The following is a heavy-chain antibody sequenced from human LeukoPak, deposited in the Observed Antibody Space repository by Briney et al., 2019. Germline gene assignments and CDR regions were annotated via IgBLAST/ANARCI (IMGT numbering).Heavy chain of an antibody. CDR1: GDSFSIYY. D-gene: IGHD2-21*01. J-gene: IGHJ5*02. V-gene: IGHV4-59*01. CDR3: ARGRPVVVPVGSYWFDP. Sequence: SETLSLTCSVSGDSFSIYYWSWIRQPPGKGLEWIGYISYSGTTNYNPSLKSRVTISVDTSKNQFSLNLRSVTAADTAVYYCARGRPVVVPVGSYWFDPWGQGTLVTVSS. CDR2: ISYSGTT.